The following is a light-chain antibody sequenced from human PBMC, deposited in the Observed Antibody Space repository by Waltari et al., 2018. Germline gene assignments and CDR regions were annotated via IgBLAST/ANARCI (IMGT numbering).Light chain of an antibody. Sequence: DIQMTQSPSTLSASVGDRVTIPCRASQSISSWLAWYQQKPGKAPKLLIDKASSLESGVPSRFSGSGSGTEFTLTISSLQPDDFATYYCQQYNSYWLTFGPGTKVDIK. CDR2: KAS. CDR3: QQYNSYWLT. CDR1: QSISSW. V-gene: IGKV1-5*03. J-gene: IGKJ3*01.